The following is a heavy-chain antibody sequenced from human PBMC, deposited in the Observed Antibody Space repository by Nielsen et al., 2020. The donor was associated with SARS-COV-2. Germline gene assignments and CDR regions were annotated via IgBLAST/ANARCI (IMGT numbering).Heavy chain of an antibody. CDR2: IYYSGST. J-gene: IGHJ5*02. CDR3: ARVGPYNWNMGWFDP. Sequence: WIRQPPGKGLEWIGSIYYSGSTYYNPSLKSRVTISVDTSKNQFSLKLSSVTAADTAVYYCARVGPYNWNMGWFDPWGQGTLVTVSS. V-gene: IGHV4-39*07. D-gene: IGHD1/OR15-1a*01.